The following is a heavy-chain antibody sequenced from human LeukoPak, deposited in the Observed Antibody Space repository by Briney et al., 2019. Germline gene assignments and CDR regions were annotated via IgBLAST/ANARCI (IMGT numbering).Heavy chain of an antibody. CDR3: GRDEPSGGWYPY. CDR2: ISAYSGST. J-gene: IGHJ4*01. CDR1: GYTFANHG. Sequence: GASVKVSCKTSGYTFANHGISWFRQAPGQGLEWVAWISAYSGSTNYAQKLQDRVSLTTDKSTSTAYMELRSLRSDDTAIYYCGRDEPSGGWYPYWGQGTLVTVSS. V-gene: IGHV1-18*01. D-gene: IGHD6-19*01.